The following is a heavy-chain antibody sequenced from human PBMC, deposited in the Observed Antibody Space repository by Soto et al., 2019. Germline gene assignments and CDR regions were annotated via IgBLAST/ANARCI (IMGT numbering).Heavy chain of an antibody. CDR1: GGTFSSYA. V-gene: IGHV1-69*01. CDR3: ARSDAYGSGSYYARFDP. CDR2: IIPIFGTA. J-gene: IGHJ5*02. D-gene: IGHD3-10*01. Sequence: QVQLVQSGAEVKKPGSSVKVSCKASGGTFSSYAISWVRQAPGQGLEWMGGIIPIFGTANYAQKFQGRVTITADESTSTAYMELSSLRSEDTAVYYCARSDAYGSGSYYARFDPWGQGTLVTVSS.